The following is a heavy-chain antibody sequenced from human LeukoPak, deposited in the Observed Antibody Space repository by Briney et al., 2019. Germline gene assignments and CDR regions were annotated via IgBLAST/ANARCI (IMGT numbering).Heavy chain of an antibody. V-gene: IGHV3-23*01. CDR3: AKDRSLGTYYDILTGYSKGYYFGY. Sequence: GGSLRLSCAASGFTFSSYAMSWVRQAPGKGLEWVSAISGSGGSTYYADSVKGRFTISRDNSKNTLYLQMNSLRAEDTAVYYCAKDRSLGTYYDILTGYSKGYYFGYWGQGTLVTVSS. CDR2: ISGSGGST. CDR1: GFTFSSYA. J-gene: IGHJ4*02. D-gene: IGHD3-9*01.